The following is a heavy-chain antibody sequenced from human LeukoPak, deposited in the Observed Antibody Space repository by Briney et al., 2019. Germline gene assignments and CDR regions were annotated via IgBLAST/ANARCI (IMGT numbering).Heavy chain of an antibody. CDR1: GFAFSNYN. Sequence: GGSLRLSCAASGFAFSNYNMNWVRQAPGKGLEWVSSISSSSSYIYYADSMKGRFTISRDNAKNSLYMQMNSLRAEDTAVYYCARNYYDSSGYYGSVDYWGQGTLVTVSS. D-gene: IGHD3-22*01. CDR2: ISSSSSYI. J-gene: IGHJ4*02. CDR3: ARNYYDSSGYYGSVDY. V-gene: IGHV3-21*01.